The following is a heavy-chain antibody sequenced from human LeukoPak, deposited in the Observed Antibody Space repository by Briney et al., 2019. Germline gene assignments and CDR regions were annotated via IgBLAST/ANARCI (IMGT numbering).Heavy chain of an antibody. Sequence: PGGTLRLSCAASGFTFTSYGMSWVRQAPGKGLEWVAFIRYDGSNKYYADSVKGRFTISRDNAKNSLYLQMNSLRAEDTAVYYCASLIAARLDYWGQGTLVTVSS. D-gene: IGHD6-6*01. J-gene: IGHJ4*02. CDR3: ASLIAARLDY. CDR2: IRYDGSNK. V-gene: IGHV3-30*02. CDR1: GFTFTSYG.